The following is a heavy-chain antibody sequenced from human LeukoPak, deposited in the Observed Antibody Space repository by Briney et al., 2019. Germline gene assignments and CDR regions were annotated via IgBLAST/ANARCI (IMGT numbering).Heavy chain of an antibody. J-gene: IGHJ4*02. CDR3: ASTRLGEGYYYDSSGYYYDY. CDR1: GGSISSYY. V-gene: IGHV4-59*08. D-gene: IGHD3-22*01. CDR2: IYYSGST. Sequence: ASETLSLTCTVSGGSISSYYWSWIRQPPGKGLEWIGYIYYSGSTNYNPSLKSRVTISVDTSKNQFSLKLSSVTAADTAVYYCASTRLGEGYYYDSSGYYYDYWGQGTLVTVSS.